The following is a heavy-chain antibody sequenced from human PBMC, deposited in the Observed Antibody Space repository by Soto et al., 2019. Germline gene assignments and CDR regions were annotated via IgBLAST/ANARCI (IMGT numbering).Heavy chain of an antibody. CDR3: ARDARIPAAMPEYGIAARPVEYFDY. D-gene: IGHD2-2*01. Sequence: GGSLRLSCAASGFTFSSYSMKWVRQAPGKGLDLVSSISSSSSYIYYAYSVKGRFTISRDNAKNSLYLQMNSLRAEDTAVYYCARDARIPAAMPEYGIAARPVEYFDYWGQGT. CDR1: GFTFSSYS. CDR2: ISSSSSYI. V-gene: IGHV3-21*01. J-gene: IGHJ4*02.